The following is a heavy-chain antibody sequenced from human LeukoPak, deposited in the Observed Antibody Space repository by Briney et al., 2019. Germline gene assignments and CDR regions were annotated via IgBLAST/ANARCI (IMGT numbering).Heavy chain of an antibody. CDR3: ARLTFTTRPVDV. CDR1: GGSINNYY. CDR2: IYTSGNT. Sequence: SETLSLTCTVSGGSINNYYWSWLRQPPGEGLEWIGYIYTSGNTNYNPSLTSRVTISVDTSNNQFSLKLSSVTAADTAVYYCARLTFTTRPVDVWGKGTTVTVSS. V-gene: IGHV4-4*09. D-gene: IGHD6-6*01. J-gene: IGHJ6*04.